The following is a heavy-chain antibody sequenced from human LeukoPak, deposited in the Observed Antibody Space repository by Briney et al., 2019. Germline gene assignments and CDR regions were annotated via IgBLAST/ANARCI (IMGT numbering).Heavy chain of an antibody. D-gene: IGHD2-21*01. CDR1: GFTFSRYW. J-gene: IGHJ4*02. CDR2: INSDGRST. Sequence: GGSLRLSCVASGFTFSRYWMHWVRQAPGKGLVWVSRINSDGRSTNYADSVKGRFTISRDDSTNTLYLQMSSLRAEDTAMYYCAKAVGVIYMGIDFWGQGALVTVSS. V-gene: IGHV3-74*01. CDR3: AKAVGVIYMGIDF.